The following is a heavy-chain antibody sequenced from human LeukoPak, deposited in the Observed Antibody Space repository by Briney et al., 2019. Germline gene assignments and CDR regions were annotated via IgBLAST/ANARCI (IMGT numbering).Heavy chain of an antibody. V-gene: IGHV3-30*18. D-gene: IGHD2-2*01. CDR3: AKDRYCSSTSCPIDY. CDR1: GFTFSSYG. J-gene: IGHJ4*02. CDR2: ISYDGSNK. Sequence: GRSLRLSCAASGFTFSSYGMHWVRQAPGKGLEWVAVISYDGSNKYYTDSVKGRFTISRDNSKNTLHLQMNSLRAEDTAVYYCAKDRYCSSTSCPIDYWGQGTLVTVSS.